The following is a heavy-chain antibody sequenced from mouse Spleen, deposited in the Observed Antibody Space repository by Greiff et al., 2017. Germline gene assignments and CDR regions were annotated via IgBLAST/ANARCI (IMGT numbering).Heavy chain of an antibody. CDR1: GFTFSSYA. Sequence: EVQLVESGGGLVQPGESLKLSCAASGFTFSSYAMSWVRQTPEKRLEWVATISSGGSYTYYPDSVKGRFTISRDNAKNTLYLQMSSLRSEDTAMYYCARQGYYYGSRRDYYAMDYWGQGTSVTVSS. D-gene: IGHD1-1*01. V-gene: IGHV5-9-3*01. CDR2: ISSGGSYT. J-gene: IGHJ4*01. CDR3: ARQGYYYGSRRDYYAMDY.